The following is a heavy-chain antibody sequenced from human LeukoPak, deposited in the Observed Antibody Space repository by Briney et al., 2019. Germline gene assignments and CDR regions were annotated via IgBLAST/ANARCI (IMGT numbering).Heavy chain of an antibody. D-gene: IGHD3-16*02. V-gene: IGHV3-48*01. CDR2: ISSSSSTV. J-gene: IGHJ4*02. CDR1: GFTFSSYR. Sequence: PGGSLRLSCAASGFTFSSYRMNWVRQAPGKGLEWVSYISSSSSTVYYADSVKGRSTISRDNAKNSLYLQMNSLRAEDTAVYYCARTMIMFGGVIDFFDYWGQGTLVTVSS. CDR3: ARTMIMFGGVIDFFDY.